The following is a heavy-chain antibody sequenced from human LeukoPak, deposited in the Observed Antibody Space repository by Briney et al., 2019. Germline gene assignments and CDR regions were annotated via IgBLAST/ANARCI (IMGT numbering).Heavy chain of an antibody. CDR2: ISGPDRRT. V-gene: IGHV3-23*01. CDR3: ARALAR. Sequence: GGSLRLSCAASGFTFSNYAMAWVRQAPGKGLEWVSTISGPDRRTYYADSVEGRFTISRDNSKNTVYLQMNSVRAEDTAVYYCARALARWGQGTLVTVSS. J-gene: IGHJ4*02. CDR1: GFTFSNYA.